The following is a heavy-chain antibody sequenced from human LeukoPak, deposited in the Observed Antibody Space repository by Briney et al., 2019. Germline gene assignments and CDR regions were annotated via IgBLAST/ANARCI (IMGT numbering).Heavy chain of an antibody. CDR2: ISYDGSNK. V-gene: IGHV3-30-3*01. CDR3: AKAHHRIVVVVAATRAFDI. D-gene: IGHD2-15*01. J-gene: IGHJ3*02. Sequence: GGSLRLSCAASGFTFSGYAMHWVRQAPGKGLEWVAVISYDGSNKYYADSVKGRFTISRDNSKNTLYLQMNSLRAEDTALYYCAKAHHRIVVVVAATRAFDIWGQGTMVTVSS. CDR1: GFTFSGYA.